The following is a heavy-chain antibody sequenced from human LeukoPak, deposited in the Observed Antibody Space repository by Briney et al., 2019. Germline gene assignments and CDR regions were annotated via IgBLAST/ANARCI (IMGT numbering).Heavy chain of an antibody. CDR1: GFSFNTFA. J-gene: IGHJ6*02. D-gene: IGHD3-16*01. CDR2: ISDYP. CDR3: TKDSQGSYDGFWYGTYGMDV. Sequence: GGSLRLSCVASGFSFNTFALTWVRQAPGKGLEWVATISDYPHYADSVRGRFTISRDNSRKTVFLQMNSLTPEDAATYYCTKDSQGSYDGFWYGTYGMDVWGQGTTVTVSS. V-gene: IGHV3-23*05.